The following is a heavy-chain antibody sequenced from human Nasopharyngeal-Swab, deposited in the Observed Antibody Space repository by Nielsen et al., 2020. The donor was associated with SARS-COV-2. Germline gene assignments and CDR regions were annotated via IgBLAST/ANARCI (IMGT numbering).Heavy chain of an antibody. CDR3: ARSNFIGGSSPPPDY. CDR2: IWYDGSNK. CDR1: GFTFSSYG. Sequence: GESLKISCAASGFTFSSYGMHWVRQAPGKGLEWVAVIWYDGSNKYYADSVKGRFTISRGNSKNTLYLQMNSLRAEDTAVYYCARSNFIGGSSPPPDYWGQGTLVTVSS. D-gene: IGHD2-15*01. V-gene: IGHV3-33*01. J-gene: IGHJ4*02.